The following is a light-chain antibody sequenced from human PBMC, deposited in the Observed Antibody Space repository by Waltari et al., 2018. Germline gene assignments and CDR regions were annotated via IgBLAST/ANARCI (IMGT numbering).Light chain of an antibody. J-gene: IGKJ2*01. Sequence: EVVLTQSPATLSLSPGQGATLSCRASQSVCTDLPWFQQKPCQPPRLLIYDASNRATGIPPRFSGRGSGTYFTLTISYLEPEDFAVYYCQQRSDWLYTFGQGTKLEMK. CDR3: QQRSDWLYT. CDR2: DAS. CDR1: QSVCTD. V-gene: IGKV3-11*01.